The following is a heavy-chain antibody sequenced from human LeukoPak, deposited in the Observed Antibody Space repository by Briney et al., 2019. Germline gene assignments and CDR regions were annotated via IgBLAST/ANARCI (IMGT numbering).Heavy chain of an antibody. CDR3: ARHSRVSYYFDY. CDR2: IYHSGST. CDR1: GYSISSGYY. V-gene: IGHV4-38-2*01. Sequence: SETLSLTCAVSGYSISSGYYWGWIRQPPGKGLEWIGSIYHSGSTYYNPSLKSRVTISVDTSKNQFPLKLSSVTAADTAVYYCARHSRVSYYFDYWGQGTLVTVSS. J-gene: IGHJ4*02.